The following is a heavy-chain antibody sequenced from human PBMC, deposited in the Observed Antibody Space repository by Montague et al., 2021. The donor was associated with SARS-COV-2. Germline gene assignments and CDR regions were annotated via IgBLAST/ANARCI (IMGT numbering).Heavy chain of an antibody. J-gene: IGHJ4*02. Sequence: SETLSLTCTVSNXSITTSNWWTWVRQAPGKGLEWVGEIHHSGTLNYNPSLKSRVTISVDTSKNHFSLNLNSVTAADTALYFCARRIRITVFRGVPLTTHSLESWGQGIMVTVSS. V-gene: IGHV4/OR15-8*01. D-gene: IGHD3-10*01. CDR1: NXSITTSNW. CDR3: ARRIRITVFRGVPLTTHSLES. CDR2: IHHSGTL.